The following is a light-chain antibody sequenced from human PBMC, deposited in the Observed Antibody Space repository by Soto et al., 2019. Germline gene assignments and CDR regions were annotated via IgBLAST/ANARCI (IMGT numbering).Light chain of an antibody. CDR2: EVT. CDR1: SSDVGGYDF. Sequence: QSALTQPPSASGSPGQSVTISCTGTSSDVGGYDFVSWYQQHPGKAPKLVIYEVTRRPSGVPDRFSGSKSGNTASLTVSGLQAEDEAVYHGSSEAGSTIFGGGTKVTAL. CDR3: SSEAGSTI. J-gene: IGLJ2*01. V-gene: IGLV2-8*01.